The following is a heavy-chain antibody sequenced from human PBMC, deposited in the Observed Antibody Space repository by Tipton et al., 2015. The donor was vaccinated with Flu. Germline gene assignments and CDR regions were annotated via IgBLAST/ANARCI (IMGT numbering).Heavy chain of an antibody. D-gene: IGHD2-2*01. CDR1: GGSMNSYY. Sequence: TLSLTCTVSGGSMNSYYWSWIRQPPGKGLEWIGYIYYSGSTNYNPSLKSRVTISVDTSKNQFSLKLSSVTAADTAVYYCSGGGGYCNSTNCHVNWFDSWGQGTLVTVSS. V-gene: IGHV4-59*01. J-gene: IGHJ5*01. CDR2: IYYSGST. CDR3: SGGGGYCNSTNCHVNWFDS.